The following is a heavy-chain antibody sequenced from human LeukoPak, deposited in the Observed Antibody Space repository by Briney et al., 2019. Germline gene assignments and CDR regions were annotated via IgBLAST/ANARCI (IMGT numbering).Heavy chain of an antibody. CDR3: PRVIYTYGSRPFDY. CDR2: INPNSGGT. CDR1: GYTFTGYY. V-gene: IGHV1-2*02. D-gene: IGHD5-18*01. Sequence: ASVKVSCRASGYTFTGYYMHWGRQAPGEGGEGMGGINPNSGGTNYTQKFQGRVTITRDTKSSTAYMELRRRRSDHTAVYYCPRVIYTYGSRPFDYWGQGTLVTVSS. J-gene: IGHJ4*02.